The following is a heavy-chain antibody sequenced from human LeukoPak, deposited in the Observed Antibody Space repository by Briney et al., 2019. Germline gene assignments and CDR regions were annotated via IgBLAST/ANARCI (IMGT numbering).Heavy chain of an antibody. CDR1: GFTFNNYA. J-gene: IGHJ4*02. CDR2: INGGGSS. CDR3: AKGQGYNYGDSIDY. V-gene: IGHV3-23*01. Sequence: SGGSLRLSCAASGFTFNNYAMNWVRQAPGKGLEWVSVINGGGSSYYADSVKGRFTVSRDNSKNTLYLQMNSLRDEDTAVYYCAKGQGYNYGDSIDYWGQGTLVTVSS. D-gene: IGHD5-18*01.